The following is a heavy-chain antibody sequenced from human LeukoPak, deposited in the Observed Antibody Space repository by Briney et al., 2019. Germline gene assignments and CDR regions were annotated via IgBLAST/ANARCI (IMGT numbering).Heavy chain of an antibody. J-gene: IGHJ4*02. D-gene: IGHD2-15*01. CDR1: GYTFTGYY. CDR3: ARPYCSGGSCHDYFDY. Sequence: ASVKVPCKASGYTFTGYYMHWVRQAPGQGLEWMGWINPHTGGTNYAQKFQGRVTMTRDTSISTAYMELSGLTSDDTAVYYCARPYCSGGSCHDYFDYWGQGTLVTVSS. V-gene: IGHV1-2*02. CDR2: INPHTGGT.